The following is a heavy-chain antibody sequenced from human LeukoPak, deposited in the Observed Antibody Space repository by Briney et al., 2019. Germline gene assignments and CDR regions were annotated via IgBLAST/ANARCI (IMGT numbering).Heavy chain of an antibody. J-gene: IGHJ5*02. V-gene: IGHV1-2*02. CDR3: ARDSLADWFDP. Sequence: ASVKVSCKASGYTFTGYYMHWVRQAPGQGLEWMGWINPNSGGTSYAQKFQGRVTMTRDTSISTAYMELSRLRSDDTAVYYCARDSLADWFDPWGQGTLVTVSS. D-gene: IGHD6-25*01. CDR1: GYTFTGYY. CDR2: INPNSGGT.